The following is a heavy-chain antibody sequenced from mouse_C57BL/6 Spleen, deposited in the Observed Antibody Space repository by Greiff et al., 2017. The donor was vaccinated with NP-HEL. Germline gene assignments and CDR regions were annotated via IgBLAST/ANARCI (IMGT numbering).Heavy chain of an antibody. CDR2: IDPSDSYT. J-gene: IGHJ1*03. Sequence: QVQLQQPGAELVKPGASVKLSCKASGYTFTSYWMQWVKQRPGQGLEWIGEIDPSDSYTNYNQKFKGKATLTVDTSSSTAYMQLSSLTSEDSAVYYCARQGPLEYFDVWGTGTTVTVSS. V-gene: IGHV1-50*01. D-gene: IGHD3-3*01. CDR3: ARQGPLEYFDV. CDR1: GYTFTSYW.